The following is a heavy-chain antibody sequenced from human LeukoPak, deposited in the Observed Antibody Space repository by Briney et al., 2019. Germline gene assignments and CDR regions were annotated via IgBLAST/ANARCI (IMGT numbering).Heavy chain of an antibody. CDR1: GYTFIGYY. V-gene: IGHV1-2*02. Sequence: GASVKVSCKASGYTFIGYYIHWVRQAPGQGLEWMGWINPNRGGTNYAQKFQGRVTMTRDTSISTAYMELSRLRSDDTAVYYCARDRPGESYDDTLTASSDYWGQGSLVTVSS. CDR3: ARDRPGESYDDTLTASSDY. J-gene: IGHJ4*02. D-gene: IGHD3-9*01. CDR2: INPNRGGT.